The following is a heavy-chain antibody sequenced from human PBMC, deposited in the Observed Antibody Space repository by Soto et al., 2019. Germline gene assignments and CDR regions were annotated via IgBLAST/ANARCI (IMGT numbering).Heavy chain of an antibody. Sequence: WWSLRLCCAASGFTFSSYAMSWFRQAPGKGLEWVSAISGSGGSTYYADSVKGRFTISRDNSKNTLYLQMNSLRAEDTAVYYCAKDYYDSSGYYYSYYFDYWGQGTLVTVSS. CDR1: GFTFSSYA. V-gene: IGHV3-23*01. J-gene: IGHJ4*02. CDR2: ISGSGGST. CDR3: AKDYYDSSGYYYSYYFDY. D-gene: IGHD3-22*01.